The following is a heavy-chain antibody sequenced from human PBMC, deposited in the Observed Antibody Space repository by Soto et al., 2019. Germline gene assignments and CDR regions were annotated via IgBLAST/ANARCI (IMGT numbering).Heavy chain of an antibody. CDR1: GFTFSNSA. Sequence: EVQLLESGGDLVQPGGSLRLSCAASGFTFSNSAMTWVRQAPGKGLEWVSSMTISGDSTYYADSVKGRFTISRDNSANTLYLQMISLRPEDTAVYYCAEDIRPNDLWGQGTLVTLSS. CDR3: AEDIRPNDL. V-gene: IGHV3-23*01. J-gene: IGHJ5*02. CDR2: MTISGDST.